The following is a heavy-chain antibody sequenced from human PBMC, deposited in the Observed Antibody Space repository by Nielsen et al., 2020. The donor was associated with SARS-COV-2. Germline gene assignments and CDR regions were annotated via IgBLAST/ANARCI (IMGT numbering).Heavy chain of an antibody. V-gene: IGHV3-23*01. CDR2: ISGNGGST. CDR1: GFAFSSYA. D-gene: IGHD3-10*01. Sequence: GESLKISCTASGFAFSSYAMGWVRQAPGKGLEWVSGISGNGGSTYYTDSVKSRFTISRDNSKDTLFLQMNSLRLEDTAVYYCAKYFYGSGSLFDYWGQGTLVSVSS. CDR3: AKYFYGSGSLFDY. J-gene: IGHJ4*02.